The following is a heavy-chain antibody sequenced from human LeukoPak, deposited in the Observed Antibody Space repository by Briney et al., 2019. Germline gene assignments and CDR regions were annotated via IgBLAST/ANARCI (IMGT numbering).Heavy chain of an antibody. CDR3: ARKYSSSSYNWFDP. CDR2: INHSGST. V-gene: IGHV4-34*01. J-gene: IGHJ5*02. CDR1: GGSFSGYY. Sequence: SETLSLTCAVYGGSFSGYYWSWIRQPPGKGLEWIGEINHSGSTNYNPSLKSRVTISVDTSKNQFSLKLSSVTAADTAVYYCARKYSSSSYNWFDPWGQGTLVTVSS. D-gene: IGHD6-6*01.